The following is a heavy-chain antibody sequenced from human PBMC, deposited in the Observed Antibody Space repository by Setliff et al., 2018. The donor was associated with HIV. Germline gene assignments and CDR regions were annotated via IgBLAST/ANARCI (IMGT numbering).Heavy chain of an antibody. Sequence: PPETLSLTCSVSGGSVNSYHWSWIRQPPGKGLEWIGYIYKSGTTNYSPSLKSRVTISAGPSKNQFSLKLTSVTAADTAVYYCGRLSETAMASFDSWGQGILVTVSS. CDR1: GGSVNSYH. D-gene: IGHD2-21*02. V-gene: IGHV4-59*08. J-gene: IGHJ4*02. CDR3: GRLSETAMASFDS. CDR2: IYKSGTT.